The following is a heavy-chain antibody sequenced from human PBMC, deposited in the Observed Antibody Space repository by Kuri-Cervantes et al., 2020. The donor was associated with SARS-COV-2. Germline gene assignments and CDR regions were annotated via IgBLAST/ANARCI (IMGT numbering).Heavy chain of an antibody. D-gene: IGHD3-9*01. CDR1: GFTFSSYS. Sequence: GGSLRLSCAASGFTFSSYSMNWVRQAPGKGLEWVSSISSSSSYIYYADSVKGRFTISRDNAKNSLYLQMHSLRAEDTAVYYCARDMQILTGHYYLNFDYWGQGTLVTVSS. CDR3: ARDMQILTGHYYLNFDY. V-gene: IGHV3-21*04. J-gene: IGHJ4*02. CDR2: ISSSSSYI.